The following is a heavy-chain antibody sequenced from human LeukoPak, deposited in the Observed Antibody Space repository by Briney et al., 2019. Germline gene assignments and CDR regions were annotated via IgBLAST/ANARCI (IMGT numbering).Heavy chain of an antibody. CDR1: GFTFSSYA. CDR3: ARQFRVNSSTRPWWTNWFDP. J-gene: IGHJ5*02. D-gene: IGHD2-2*01. CDR2: IWYDGSSK. Sequence: PGGSLRLSCAASGFTFSSYAMHWVRQAPGKGLQWVAVIWYDGSSKYYADSVKGRFTISRDNSKNTLYLQMNSLRAEDTAVYYCARQFRVNSSTRPWWTNWFDPWGQGTLVTVSS. V-gene: IGHV3-33*01.